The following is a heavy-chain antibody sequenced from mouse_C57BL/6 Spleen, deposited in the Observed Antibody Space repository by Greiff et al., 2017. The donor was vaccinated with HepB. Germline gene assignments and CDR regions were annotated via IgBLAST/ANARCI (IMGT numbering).Heavy chain of an antibody. CDR3: ARSEGLWFAY. CDR2: IDPSDSDT. CDR1: GYTFTSYW. D-gene: IGHD3-3*01. Sequence: QVQLQQPGAELVMPGASVKLSCKASGYTFTSYWMHWVKQRPGQGLEWIGEIDPSDSDTNYNQKFKGKSTLTVDKSSSTAYMQLSSLTSEDSAVYYCARSEGLWFAYWGQGTLVTVSA. J-gene: IGHJ3*01. V-gene: IGHV1-69*01.